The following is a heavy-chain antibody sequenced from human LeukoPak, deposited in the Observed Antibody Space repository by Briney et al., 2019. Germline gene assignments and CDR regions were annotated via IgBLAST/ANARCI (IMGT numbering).Heavy chain of an antibody. CDR3: ARSSGDSSGYTSYGY. CDR2: IYPGDSDT. Sequence: GGSLEISGQGSGSTFTSYWSGWLGRLPGKGWDWLGIIYPGDSDTRYSPSSQGQVTISADKSISTAYLQWSSMKASDTAMYYCARSSGDSSGYTSYGYWGQGTLVTVSS. D-gene: IGHD3-22*01. J-gene: IGHJ4*02. V-gene: IGHV5-51*02. CDR1: GSTFTSYW.